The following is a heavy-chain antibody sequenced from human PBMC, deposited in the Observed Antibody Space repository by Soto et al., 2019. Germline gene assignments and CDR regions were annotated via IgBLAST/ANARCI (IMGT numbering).Heavy chain of an antibody. Sequence: PSETLSLTCAVSGGSISSSNWWSWVRQPPGKGLEWIGEIYHSGSTNYNPSLKSRVTISVDKSKNQFSLKLSSVTAADTAVYYCATPGYSSSWYGGFDYWGQGTLVTVSS. D-gene: IGHD6-13*01. V-gene: IGHV4-4*02. CDR1: GGSISSSNW. CDR3: ATPGYSSSWYGGFDY. CDR2: IYHSGST. J-gene: IGHJ4*02.